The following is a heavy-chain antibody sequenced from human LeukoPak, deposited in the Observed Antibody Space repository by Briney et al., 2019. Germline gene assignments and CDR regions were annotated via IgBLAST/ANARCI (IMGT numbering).Heavy chain of an antibody. J-gene: IGHJ1*01. D-gene: IGHD2-2*01. V-gene: IGHV3-30*04. CDR1: GFDFSHYA. Sequence: GRSLRLSCVASGFDFSHYAMHWVRQAPGKGLEWVSIISFDGNTEYYTDSVRGRFTISRDNSRNTVSLQMNSLRAEDTAVYYCAKDNPIEKVPGLGPGHWGQGTLVTVSS. CDR3: AKDNPIEKVPGLGPGH. CDR2: ISFDGNTE.